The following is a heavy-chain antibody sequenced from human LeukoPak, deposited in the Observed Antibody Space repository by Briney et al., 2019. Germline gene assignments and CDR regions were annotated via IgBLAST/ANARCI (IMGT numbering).Heavy chain of an antibody. CDR1: GFTFSSYA. J-gene: IGHJ2*01. CDR2: ISYDGSNK. Sequence: GGSLRLSRAASGFTFSSYAMHWVRQAPGKGLEWVAVISYDGSNKYYADSVKGRFTISRDNSKNTLYLQMDSLRAEDTAVYYCARDWRIQLWRKYFDLWGRGTLVTVSS. CDR3: ARDWRIQLWRKYFDL. D-gene: IGHD5-18*01. V-gene: IGHV3-30-3*01.